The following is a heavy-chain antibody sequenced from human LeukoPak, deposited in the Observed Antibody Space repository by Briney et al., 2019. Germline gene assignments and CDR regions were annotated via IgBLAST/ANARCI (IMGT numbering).Heavy chain of an antibody. J-gene: IGHJ4*02. D-gene: IGHD3-16*01. CDR2: ISPSGGST. CDR3: ARDNDSRDPPHFDY. Sequence: EASVKVSCKASGYTFTSNYMHWVRQAPGQGPEWMGVISPSGGSTTYAQKFRGRVTITADKSTRTAYMELSSLRSEDTAVYYCARDNDSRDPPHFDYWGQGTLVTVSS. V-gene: IGHV1-46*01. CDR1: GYTFTSNY.